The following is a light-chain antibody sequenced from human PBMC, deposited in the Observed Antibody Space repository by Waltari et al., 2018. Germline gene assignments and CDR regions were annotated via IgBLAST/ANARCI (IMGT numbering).Light chain of an antibody. Sequence: SYELTQPPSVSVSPGQTASITCYGDKLGDKYSYWYQQRPGQSPVLVIPQDSTRPAANPERFSGSNTGNTSTLTVSGTQAMDEADYYCQAWDSSTGVFGGGTKLAVL. CDR2: QDS. CDR3: QAWDSSTGV. V-gene: IGLV3-1*01. CDR1: KLGDKY. J-gene: IGLJ2*01.